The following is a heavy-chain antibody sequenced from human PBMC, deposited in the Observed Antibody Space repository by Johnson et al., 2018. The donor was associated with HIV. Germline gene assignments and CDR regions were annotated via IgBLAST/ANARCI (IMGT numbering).Heavy chain of an antibody. CDR2: VSYDGSNK. Sequence: QVQLVESGGGVVQPGRSLRLSCAASGFTFSNYGMHWVRQAPGKVLEWVAVVSYDGSNKYFADSVKGRFTIPRDNSKNTLYRQMNSLRAEDTALYYCAKDHNFGSYLFAFDGWGQGTMVTVSS. CDR1: GFTFSNYG. J-gene: IGHJ3*01. V-gene: IGHV3-30*18. CDR3: AKDHNFGSYLFAFDG. D-gene: IGHD3-10*01.